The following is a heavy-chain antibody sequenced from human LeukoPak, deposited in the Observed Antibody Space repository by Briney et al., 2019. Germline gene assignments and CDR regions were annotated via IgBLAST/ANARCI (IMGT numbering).Heavy chain of an antibody. V-gene: IGHV3-23*01. CDR1: GFTFSSYA. J-gene: IGHJ4*02. CDR3: AKVVEMATILAGFDY. CDR2: ISGSGGST. D-gene: IGHD5-24*01. Sequence: GGSLRLSCAASGFTFSSYAMSWVRQAPGKGLEWVSAISGSGGSTYYADSVKGRFTISRDNSKNTLYLQMNGLRAEDTAVYYCAKVVEMATILAGFDYWGQGTLVTVSS.